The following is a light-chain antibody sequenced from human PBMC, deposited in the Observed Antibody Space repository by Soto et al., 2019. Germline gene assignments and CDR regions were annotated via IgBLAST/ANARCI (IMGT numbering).Light chain of an antibody. Sequence: QSALTQPPSASGSPGQSVTISCTGTSSDVGGYNYVSWYQEYPGKAPKLMISEVSKRPSGVPDRFSGSKSGNTASLTVSGLQPEDEADYYCSSYAGSNNFWVFGGGTKLTVL. CDR2: EVS. CDR3: SSYAGSNNFWV. J-gene: IGLJ2*01. V-gene: IGLV2-8*01. CDR1: SSDVGGYNY.